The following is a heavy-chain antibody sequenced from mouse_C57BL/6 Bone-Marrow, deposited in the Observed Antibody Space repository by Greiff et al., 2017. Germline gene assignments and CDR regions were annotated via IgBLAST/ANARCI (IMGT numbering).Heavy chain of an antibody. CDR2: IDPETGGT. D-gene: IGHD1-1*01. CDR1: GYTFTDYE. CDR3: TRDYYGSSYPHWYFNV. V-gene: IGHV1-15*01. Sequence: QVQLQQSGAELVRPGASVTLSCKASGYTFTDYEMHWVKQTPVHGLEWIGAIDPETGGTAYNQKFKGKAILTADKSSSPAYMELRSLTSEDSAVYYCTRDYYGSSYPHWYFNVWGTGTTVTVSS. J-gene: IGHJ1*03.